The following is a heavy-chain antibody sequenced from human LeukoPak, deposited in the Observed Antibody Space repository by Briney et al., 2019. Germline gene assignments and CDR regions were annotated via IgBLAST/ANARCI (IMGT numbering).Heavy chain of an antibody. CDR2: ISGSGGST. Sequence: PGRSLRLSCAASGFTFSSYAMSWVRQAPGKGLEWVSAISGSGGSTYYADSVKGRFTISRDNSKNTLYLQMNSLRAEDTAVYYCATQGDIVVVPAASWSDYWGQGTLVTVSS. V-gene: IGHV3-23*01. CDR3: ATQGDIVVVPAASWSDY. J-gene: IGHJ4*02. CDR1: GFTFSSYA. D-gene: IGHD2-2*01.